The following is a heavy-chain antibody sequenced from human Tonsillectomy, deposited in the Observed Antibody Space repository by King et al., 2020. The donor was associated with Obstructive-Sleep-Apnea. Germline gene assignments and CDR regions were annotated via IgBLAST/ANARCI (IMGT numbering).Heavy chain of an antibody. J-gene: IGHJ4*02. D-gene: IGHD6-13*01. CDR3: ARTGGYSIKD. CDR1: GGSISSYY. Sequence: QLQESGPGLVKPSETLSLTCTVSGGSISSYYWSWIRQAPGKGLEWIGYIHNSGSTNYNPSLKSQVTISVDTSKNQFSLKLTPGTAADTAVYYCARTGGYSIKDWGQGTLVTVSS. V-gene: IGHV4-59*08. CDR2: IHNSGST.